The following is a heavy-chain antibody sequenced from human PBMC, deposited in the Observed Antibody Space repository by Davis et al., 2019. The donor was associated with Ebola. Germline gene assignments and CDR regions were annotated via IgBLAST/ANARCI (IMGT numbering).Heavy chain of an antibody. CDR1: GFTFSGSA. D-gene: IGHD4-17*01. V-gene: IGHV3-73*01. Sequence: GESLKISCAASGFTFSGSAMHWVRQASGKGLEWVGCIRSKANSYATAYAASVKGRFTISRDDSKNTAYLQMNSLKTEDTAVYYCTSQTTVTDYWGQGTLVTVSS. CDR2: IRSKANSYAT. J-gene: IGHJ4*02. CDR3: TSQTTVTDY.